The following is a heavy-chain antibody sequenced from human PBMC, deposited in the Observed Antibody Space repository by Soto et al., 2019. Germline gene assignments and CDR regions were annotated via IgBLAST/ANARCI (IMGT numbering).Heavy chain of an antibody. J-gene: IGHJ3*02. Sequence: GGSLRLSCAASGFTFSGYNMSWVRQAPGKGLEWVSSISSSGSYIYYADSVKGRFTISRDSAKNSLYLQMSSLRAEDTAVYYCEKDCGGDCYSGRVTFDIWGQGTMVTVSS. CDR2: ISSSGSYI. V-gene: IGHV3-21*01. CDR3: EKDCGGDCYSGRVTFDI. D-gene: IGHD2-21*02. CDR1: GFTFSGYN.